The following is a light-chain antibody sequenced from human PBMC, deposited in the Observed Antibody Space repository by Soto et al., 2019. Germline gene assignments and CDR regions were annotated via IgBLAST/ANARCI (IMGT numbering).Light chain of an antibody. CDR1: SSDVGGYNY. V-gene: IGLV2-14*01. CDR2: EVT. CDR3: SSYTSSTTRV. Sequence: QSALTQPASVSGSPGQSITISCTGTSSDVGGYNYVSWYQQHPGKAPKVMIYEVTNRPSGVSNRFSGSKCGNTASLTISGLQAEDEADYYCSSYTSSTTRVFGGGTKLTVL. J-gene: IGLJ3*02.